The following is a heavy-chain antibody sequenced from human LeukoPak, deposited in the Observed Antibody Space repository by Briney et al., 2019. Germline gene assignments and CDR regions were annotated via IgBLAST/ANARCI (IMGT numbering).Heavy chain of an antibody. V-gene: IGHV1-18*01. CDR2: ISAYNGNT. CDR3: AATYCGRDCHLFEYYFDS. Sequence: ASVKVSCKASGYTLISYGISWVRQAPGQGLEWVGWISAYNGNTNYAQKVQGRVAMTTDTSTSTAYMELGSLRSDDTAMYYCAATYCGRDCHLFEYYFDSWGQGTLVTVSS. CDR1: GYTLISYG. J-gene: IGHJ4*02. D-gene: IGHD2-21*02.